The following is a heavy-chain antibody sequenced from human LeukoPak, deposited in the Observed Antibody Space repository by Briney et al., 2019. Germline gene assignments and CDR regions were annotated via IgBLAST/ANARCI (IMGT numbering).Heavy chain of an antibody. CDR3: AIWYYYDSSGPLGY. CDR1: GYRFSNYW. Sequence: GESLKISCQASGYRFSNYWLGWVRQMPGKGLEWMGIIFPADSDSRSSPSFQGQVTISADKSINTAYLQWSSLKASDTAMYYCAIWYYYDSSGPLGYWGEGTPVTVSS. CDR2: IFPADSDS. V-gene: IGHV5-51*01. J-gene: IGHJ4*02. D-gene: IGHD3-22*01.